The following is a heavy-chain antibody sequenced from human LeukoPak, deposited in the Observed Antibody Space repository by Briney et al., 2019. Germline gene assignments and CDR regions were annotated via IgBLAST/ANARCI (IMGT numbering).Heavy chain of an antibody. D-gene: IGHD3-22*01. V-gene: IGHV1-2*06. CDR3: ARDRAGYYDSSGYPDY. Sequence: ASVRVSCKVSGYTFTDYYMHWVRQAPGQGLEWMGRINPNSGGTNYAQKFQGRVTMTRDTSISTAYMELSRLRSDDTAVYYCARDRAGYYDSSGYPDYWGQGTLVTVSS. CDR2: INPNSGGT. J-gene: IGHJ4*02. CDR1: GYTFTDYY.